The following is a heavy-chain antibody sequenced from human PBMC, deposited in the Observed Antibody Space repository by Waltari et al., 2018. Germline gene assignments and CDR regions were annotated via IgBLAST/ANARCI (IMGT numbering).Heavy chain of an antibody. D-gene: IGHD1-26*01. CDR1: EVPFNTYW. V-gene: IGHV3-74*01. CDR3: ARDLVGARPEY. Sequence: EVQLMESGGALVQPGGSLRLSCAASEVPFNTYWMDWFRQGPGKGLAWVSRIKSDGSDTNYADSVKGRFTISLDNARNTLYLEMNSLRVEDTAVYYCARDLVGARPEYWGQGTLVTVSS. CDR2: IKSDGSDT. J-gene: IGHJ4*02.